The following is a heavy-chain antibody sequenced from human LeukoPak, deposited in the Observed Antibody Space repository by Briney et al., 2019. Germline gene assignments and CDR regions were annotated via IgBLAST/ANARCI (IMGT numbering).Heavy chain of an antibody. CDR3: ARVGDCGDDCYSHDY. CDR1: GGSINGFH. Sequence: SETLSLTCTVSGGSINGFHWGWVRQPPGKGLEYLGFISHTGNTNYSPSLKSRATISIDTSKNHFSLELRSVTAADTAVYFCARVGDCGDDCYSHDYWGQGTLVSVSS. V-gene: IGHV4-59*08. D-gene: IGHD2-21*02. J-gene: IGHJ4*02. CDR2: ISHTGNT.